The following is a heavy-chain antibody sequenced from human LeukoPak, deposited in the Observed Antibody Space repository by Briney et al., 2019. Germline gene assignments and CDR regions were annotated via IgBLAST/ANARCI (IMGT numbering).Heavy chain of an antibody. Sequence: ASVKVSCKASGYTFTSYYMHWVRQAPGQGLEWMGIINPSGGSTSYAQKFQGRVTMTRDTSISTAYMEPSRLRSDDTAVYYCARAGKNYYDSSGYYYDAFDIWGQGTMVTVSS. D-gene: IGHD3-22*01. V-gene: IGHV1-46*01. CDR2: INPSGGST. CDR3: ARAGKNYYDSSGYYYDAFDI. CDR1: GYTFTSYY. J-gene: IGHJ3*02.